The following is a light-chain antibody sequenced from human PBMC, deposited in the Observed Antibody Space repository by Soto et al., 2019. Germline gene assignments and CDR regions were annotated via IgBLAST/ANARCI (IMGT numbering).Light chain of an antibody. Sequence: QSVLPQPPSASGTPGQRVTISCSGGSSNIGSYYVYWYQPLPGTAPKLLIYRNNQRPSGVPDRFSGSKSGTSASLAISGLRSEDEADYYCAAWDDSLRGVVFGGGTKVTVL. J-gene: IGLJ2*01. V-gene: IGLV1-47*01. CDR1: SSNIGSYY. CDR3: AAWDDSLRGVV. CDR2: RNN.